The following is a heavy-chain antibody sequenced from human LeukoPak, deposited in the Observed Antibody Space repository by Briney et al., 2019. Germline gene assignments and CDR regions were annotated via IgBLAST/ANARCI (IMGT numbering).Heavy chain of an antibody. CDR2: ISAYNGNT. Sequence: ASVKVSCKASGYTFTSYGISWVRQAPGQGLEWMGWISAYNGNTNYAQKLQGRVTMTTDTSTSTAYMELRSLRSEDTAVYYCARPGTVDYYYGMDVWGQGTTVTVSS. J-gene: IGHJ6*02. CDR3: ARPGTVDYYYGMDV. D-gene: IGHD3-10*01. V-gene: IGHV1-18*01. CDR1: GYTFTSYG.